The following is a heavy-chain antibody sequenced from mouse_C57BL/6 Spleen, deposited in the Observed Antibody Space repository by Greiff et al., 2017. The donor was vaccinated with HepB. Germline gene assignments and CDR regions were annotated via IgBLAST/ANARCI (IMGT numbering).Heavy chain of an antibody. D-gene: IGHD2-2*01. CDR1: GYTFTSYW. Sequence: VKLQQPGAELVRPGSSVKLSCKASGYTFTSYWMHWVKQRPIQGLEWIGNIDPSDSETHYNQKFKDKATLTVDKSSSTAYMQLSSLTSEDSAVYYCARYYYGYDRGYFDVWGTGTTVTVSS. CDR2: IDPSDSET. J-gene: IGHJ1*03. CDR3: ARYYYGYDRGYFDV. V-gene: IGHV1-52*01.